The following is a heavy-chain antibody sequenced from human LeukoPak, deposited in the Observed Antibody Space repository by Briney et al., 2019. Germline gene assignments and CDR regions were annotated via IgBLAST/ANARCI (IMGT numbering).Heavy chain of an antibody. J-gene: IGHJ5*01. CDR3: AKSDTFDYDTSGRHWLDS. CDR2: INRGGSRP. Sequence: PGGSLRLSCSASRFTFSTSRMHSVPHTPGGGVVWVSRINRGGSRPAYADSAKGRFIISSDHSRDNLYLQLNSLRTDDTALFYCAKSDTFDYDTSGRHWLDSWGEGTLVTVSS. CDR1: RFTFSTSR. D-gene: IGHD4-17*01. V-gene: IGHV3-74*01.